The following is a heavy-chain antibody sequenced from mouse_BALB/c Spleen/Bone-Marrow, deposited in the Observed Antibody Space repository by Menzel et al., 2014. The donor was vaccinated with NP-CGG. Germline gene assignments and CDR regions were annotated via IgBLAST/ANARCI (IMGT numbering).Heavy chain of an antibody. Sequence: EVKLMESGGGLVQPGGSLKLSCTASGFTFSSYTMSWVRQTPEKRLEWVAYISNGGDSTYYPDTVKGRFTISRDNAKNTLYLQMSSLKSEDTAMYYCARHYYDYAYYAMDYWGQGTSVTVSS. CDR2: ISNGGDST. D-gene: IGHD2-4*01. V-gene: IGHV5-12-2*01. J-gene: IGHJ4*01. CDR1: GFTFSSYT. CDR3: ARHYYDYAYYAMDY.